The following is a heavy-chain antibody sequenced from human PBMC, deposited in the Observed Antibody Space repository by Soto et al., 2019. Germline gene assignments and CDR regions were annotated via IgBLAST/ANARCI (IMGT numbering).Heavy chain of an antibody. CDR1: GFTFSDYY. V-gene: IGHV3-11*01. D-gene: IGHD3-22*01. J-gene: IGHJ4*02. Sequence: QVQLVESGGGLVKPGGSLRLSCAASGFTFSDYYMSWIRQAPGKGLEWVSYISSSDNIIYYADSVKGRFTISRDNAKNSLYLQMNSLRAEDPAVYYCARDLGYYDSSGYFDYWGQGTLVTVSS. CDR2: ISSSDNII. CDR3: ARDLGYYDSSGYFDY.